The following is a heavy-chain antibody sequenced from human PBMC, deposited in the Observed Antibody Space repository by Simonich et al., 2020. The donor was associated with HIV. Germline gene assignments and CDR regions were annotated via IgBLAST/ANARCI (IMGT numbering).Heavy chain of an antibody. J-gene: IGHJ3*01. D-gene: IGHD3-10*01. CDR1: HGSFSDYY. CDR3: ARAGLTMVRGVPASFDV. Sequence: QVELQQWGAGLLKPSETLSLTCAVFHGSFSDYYWSWIRQPPGKGLEWIGEINHSGSTKDNPSLKSRVTISVDTAKNQLSLKLRSVTAADTAVYYCARAGLTMVRGVPASFDVWGQGTMVTVSS. CDR2: INHSGST. V-gene: IGHV4-34*01.